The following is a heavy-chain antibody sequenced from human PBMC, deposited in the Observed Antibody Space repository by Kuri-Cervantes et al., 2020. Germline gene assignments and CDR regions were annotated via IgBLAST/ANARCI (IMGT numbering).Heavy chain of an antibody. J-gene: IGHJ6*02. Sequence: SETLSLTCTVSGGSISSSSYYWGWIRQPPGKGLEWIGSIYYSGSTYYNPSLKSRVTISVDTSKNQFSLKLSSVTAADTAVYYCARGDLAYYGMDVWGQGNTVTCSS. V-gene: IGHV4-39*01. CDR3: ARGDLAYYGMDV. D-gene: IGHD3-10*01. CDR2: IYYSGST. CDR1: GGSISSSSYY.